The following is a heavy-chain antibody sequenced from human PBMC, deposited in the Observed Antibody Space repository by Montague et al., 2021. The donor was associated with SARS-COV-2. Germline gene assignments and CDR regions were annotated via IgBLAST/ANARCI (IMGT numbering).Heavy chain of an antibody. Sequence: SETLSLTCGVYGGSFGDDHWSWIRQPPGKGLEWIGYIKQSGSTNXNPSCRGRVTISVDTSRNQFSLKLTSVTAADTAVYFCARGHLSISRIVVVFTSASYYFDDWGQGALVTVSS. V-gene: IGHV4-34*01. CDR1: GGSFGDDH. CDR3: ARGHLSISRIVVVFTSASYYFDD. J-gene: IGHJ4*02. CDR2: IKQSGST. D-gene: IGHD3-22*01.